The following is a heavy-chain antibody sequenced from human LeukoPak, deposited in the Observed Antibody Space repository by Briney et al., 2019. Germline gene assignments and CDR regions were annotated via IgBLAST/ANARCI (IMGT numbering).Heavy chain of an antibody. Sequence: VSCKASGGTFSSYAISWVRQAPGQGLEWMGGIIPIFGTANYAQKFQGRVTITTDESTSTAYMELSSPRSEDTAVYYCARPRDYYDSSGYYDFDYWGQGTLVTVSS. J-gene: IGHJ4*02. D-gene: IGHD3-22*01. CDR2: IIPIFGTA. CDR3: ARPRDYYDSSGYYDFDY. CDR1: GGTFSSYA. V-gene: IGHV1-69*05.